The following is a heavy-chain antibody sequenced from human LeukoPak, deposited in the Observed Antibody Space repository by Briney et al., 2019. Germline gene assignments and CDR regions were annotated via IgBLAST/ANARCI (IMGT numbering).Heavy chain of an antibody. Sequence: GGSLRLSCAASGFTFSSYAMSWVRQAPGKGLGWVSAIIGSGGSTYYADSVKGRFTISRDNSKNTLYLQMNSMRDEDTAVYYCAKVGMTYYYDSSGYLDYWGQGTLVTVSS. CDR1: GFTFSSYA. CDR2: IIGSGGST. J-gene: IGHJ4*02. D-gene: IGHD3-22*01. V-gene: IGHV3-23*01. CDR3: AKVGMTYYYDSSGYLDY.